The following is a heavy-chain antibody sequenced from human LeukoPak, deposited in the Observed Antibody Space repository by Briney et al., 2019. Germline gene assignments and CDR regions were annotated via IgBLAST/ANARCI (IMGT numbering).Heavy chain of an antibody. D-gene: IGHD3-3*01. CDR2: INHSGST. CDR3: ARANYDFWSGYLLPYGMDV. V-gene: IGHV4-34*01. J-gene: IGHJ6*02. Sequence: SETLSLTCAVYGGSFSGYYWSWIRQPPGKGLEWIGEINHSGSTNYNPSLKSRVTISVDTSKNQFSLKLSSVTAADTAVYYCARANYDFWSGYLLPYGMDVWGQGTTVTVSS. CDR1: GGSFSGYY.